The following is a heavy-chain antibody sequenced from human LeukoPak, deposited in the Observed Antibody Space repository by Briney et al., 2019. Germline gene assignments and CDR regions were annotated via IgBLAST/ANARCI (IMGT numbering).Heavy chain of an antibody. Sequence: SETLSLTCSVSGDSISSSYWSWFRQPPGKGLEWIGYISYSGSTNYNPSLKSRLIISVDTSNNQFSLKLSSVTAADTAVYYCARLDDFWSGYFDYWGQGTLVTVSS. CDR1: GDSISSSY. V-gene: IGHV4-59*01. CDR2: ISYSGST. D-gene: IGHD3-3*01. J-gene: IGHJ4*02. CDR3: ARLDDFWSGYFDY.